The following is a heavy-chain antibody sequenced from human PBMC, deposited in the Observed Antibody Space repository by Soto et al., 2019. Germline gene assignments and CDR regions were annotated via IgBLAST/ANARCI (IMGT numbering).Heavy chain of an antibody. J-gene: IGHJ3*02. Sequence: PGGSLRLSCAASGFTFSSYWMSWVRQAPGKGLEWVANIKQDGSEKYYVDSVKGRFTISRDNAKNSLYLQMNSLRAEDTAEYYCATDRLGVLGKDAFDIWGQGTMVTVSS. V-gene: IGHV3-7*01. CDR1: GFTFSSYW. CDR2: IKQDGSEK. D-gene: IGHD3-10*01. CDR3: ATDRLGVLGKDAFDI.